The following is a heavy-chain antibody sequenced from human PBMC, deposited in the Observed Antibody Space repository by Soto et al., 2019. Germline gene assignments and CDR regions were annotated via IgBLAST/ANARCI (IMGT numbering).Heavy chain of an antibody. D-gene: IGHD5-12*01. V-gene: IGHV1-69*13. CDR3: AREGSGYNF. CDR2: IVPVFGRP. J-gene: IGHJ4*02. CDR1: GGSFSNFG. Sequence: SVKVSCKASGGSFSNFGSSWVRQAPGQGLEWMGGIVPVFGRPNYAQRFRGRLTITADESTSTGYMELISLRSDDTAVYYCAREGSGYNFWGQGTQVTVSS.